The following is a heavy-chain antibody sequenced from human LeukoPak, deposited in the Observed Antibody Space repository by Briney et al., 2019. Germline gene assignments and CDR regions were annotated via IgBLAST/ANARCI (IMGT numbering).Heavy chain of an antibody. CDR3: ARDGDILTGYYNVRWFDP. D-gene: IGHD3-9*01. V-gene: IGHV1-2*02. CDR1: GYTFTGYY. CDR2: INPNSGGT. Sequence: GASVKVSCKASGYTFTGYYMHWVRQAPGQGLEWMGWINPNSGGTNYAQKFQGRVTMTRDTSISTAYMELSRLRSDDTAVYYCARDGDILTGYYNVRWFDPWGQGTLVTVSS. J-gene: IGHJ5*02.